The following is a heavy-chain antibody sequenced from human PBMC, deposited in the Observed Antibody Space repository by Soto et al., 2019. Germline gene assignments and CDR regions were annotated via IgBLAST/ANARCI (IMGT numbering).Heavy chain of an antibody. CDR2: MRNRANGYTT. D-gene: IGHD3-16*01. CDR1: GFTFSDHY. V-gene: IGHV3-72*01. CDR3: ARASRGDPSDFDY. J-gene: IGHJ4*02. Sequence: PGGSLRLSCAASGFTFSDHYMDWVRQAPGKGLEWVGRMRNRANGYTTEYAASVKGRFTVSRDDSKNSLYLQLNSLKIEDTAVYYCARASRGDPSDFDYWGQGTLVTVSS.